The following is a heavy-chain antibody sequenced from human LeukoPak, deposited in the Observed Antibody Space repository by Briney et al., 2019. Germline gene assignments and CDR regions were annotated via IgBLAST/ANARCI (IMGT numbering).Heavy chain of an antibody. D-gene: IGHD3-10*01. J-gene: IGHJ6*03. CDR2: ISSSSSYI. CDR3: AKDMVRGVIDINDYYYYMDA. CDR1: GFTFSSYS. V-gene: IGHV3-21*01. Sequence: GGSLRLSCAASGFTFSSYSMNWVRQAPGKGLEWVSSISSSSSYIYYADSVKGRFTISRDNSKTTLYLQMNSLRAEDTAVYYCAKDMVRGVIDINDYYYYMDAWGKGTTVTISS.